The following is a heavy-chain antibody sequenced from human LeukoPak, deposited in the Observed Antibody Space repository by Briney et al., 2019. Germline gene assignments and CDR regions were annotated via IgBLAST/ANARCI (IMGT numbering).Heavy chain of an antibody. CDR3: ARAKITYYYDSSGYYYPAHWFDP. J-gene: IGHJ5*02. CDR1: DYSISSAYY. V-gene: IGHV4-38-2*02. CDR2: IYHSGST. D-gene: IGHD3-22*01. Sequence: SETLSLTCTVSDYSISSAYYWGWIRQPPGKGLEWIGSIYHSGSTYYNPSLKSRVTISVDKSKNQFSLKLSSVTAADTAVYYCARAKITYYYDSSGYYYPAHWFDPWGQGTLVTVSS.